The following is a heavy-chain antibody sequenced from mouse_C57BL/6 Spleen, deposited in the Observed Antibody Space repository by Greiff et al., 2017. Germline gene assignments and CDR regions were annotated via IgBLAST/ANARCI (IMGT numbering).Heavy chain of an antibody. Sequence: QVQLQQPGAELVKPGASVKLSCKASGYTFTSYWMQWVKQRPGQGLEWIGEIDPSDSYTNYNQKFKGKATLTVDTSSSTAYMQLSSLTSEDSAVYYCASKLREYFDVWGTGTTVTVSS. CDR1: GYTFTSYW. V-gene: IGHV1-50*01. CDR3: ASKLREYFDV. CDR2: IDPSDSYT. J-gene: IGHJ1*03. D-gene: IGHD2-4*01.